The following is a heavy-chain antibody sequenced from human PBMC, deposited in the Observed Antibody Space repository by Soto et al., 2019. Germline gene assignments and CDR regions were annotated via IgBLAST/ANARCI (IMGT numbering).Heavy chain of an antibody. CDR2: IIPIFGTA. CDR3: ARESTVTTRATPDY. CDR1: GGTFSSYA. J-gene: IGHJ4*02. D-gene: IGHD4-17*01. Sequence: QVQLVQSGAEVKKPGSSVKVSCKASGGTFSSYAISWVRQAPGQGLEWMGGIIPIFGTANYAQKFQGRVTXXAXEXXSTAYMELSSLRSEDTAVYYCARESTVTTRATPDYWGQGTLVTVSS. V-gene: IGHV1-69*12.